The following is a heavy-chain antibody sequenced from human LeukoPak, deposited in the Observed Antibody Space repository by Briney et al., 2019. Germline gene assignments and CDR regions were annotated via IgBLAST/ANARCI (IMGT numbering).Heavy chain of an antibody. D-gene: IGHD4-23*01. CDR1: GGSFSGYY. CDR2: INHSGST. Sequence: PSETLSLTCAVYGGSFSGYYWSWIRQPPGKGRGWIGEINHSGSTNYNPSLKSRVTISVDTSKNQFSLKLSSVTADDTAVYYCARFTVVTHGFDYWGQGTLVTVSS. V-gene: IGHV4-34*01. CDR3: ARFTVVTHGFDY. J-gene: IGHJ4*02.